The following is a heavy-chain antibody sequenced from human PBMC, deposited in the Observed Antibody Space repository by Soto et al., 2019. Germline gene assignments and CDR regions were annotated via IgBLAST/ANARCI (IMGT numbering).Heavy chain of an antibody. CDR2: IYYSGST. CDR1: GGSISSGGYY. V-gene: IGHV4-31*03. Sequence: PSETLSLTCTVSGGSISSGGYYWSWIRQHPGKGLEWIGYIYYSGSTYYNPSLKSRLTISVDTSKNQFSLKLSSVTAADTAVYYCARGPPNYDFWSGETLDYWGQGTLVTVSS. J-gene: IGHJ4*02. D-gene: IGHD3-3*01. CDR3: ARGPPNYDFWSGETLDY.